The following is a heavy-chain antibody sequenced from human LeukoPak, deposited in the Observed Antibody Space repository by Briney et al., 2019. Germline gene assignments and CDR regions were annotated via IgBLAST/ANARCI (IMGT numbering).Heavy chain of an antibody. J-gene: IGHJ4*02. CDR1: GYTFTSYY. D-gene: IGHD4-23*01. CDR2: FDPEDGET. Sequence: ASVKVSCKASGYTFTSYYMHWVRQAPGKGLEWMGGFDPEDGETIYAQKFQGRVTMTEDTSTDTAYMELSSLRSEDTAVYYCATRTYGGNLVYWGQGTLVTVSS. V-gene: IGHV1-24*01. CDR3: ATRTYGGNLVY.